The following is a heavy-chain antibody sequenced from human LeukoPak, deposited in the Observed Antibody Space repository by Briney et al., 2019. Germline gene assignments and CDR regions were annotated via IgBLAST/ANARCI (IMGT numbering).Heavy chain of an antibody. D-gene: IGHD6-13*01. CDR3: ARPITGAGTDLGY. J-gene: IGHJ4*02. Sequence: GESLKISCMASGYTFTSFFIGWVRQMPGQGLEWMGIIYTGDSDTRYSPSFQGQVTISVDKSISTAYLQWRSLKASDTAIYYCARPITGAGTDLGYWGQGTLVTVSS. CDR2: IYTGDSDT. CDR1: GYTFTSFF. V-gene: IGHV5-51*01.